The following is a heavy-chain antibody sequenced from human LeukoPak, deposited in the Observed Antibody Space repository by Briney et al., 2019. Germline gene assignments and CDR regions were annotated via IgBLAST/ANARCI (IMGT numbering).Heavy chain of an antibody. CDR1: GGSISSGDYY. D-gene: IGHD4-17*01. CDR2: IYYSGST. CDR3: ARHNDYGDYGRYYYGMDV. J-gene: IGHJ6*02. Sequence: PSETLSLTCTVSGGSISSGDYYWSWIRQPPGKGLEWIGYIYYSGSTNYNPSLKSRVTISVDTSKNQFSLKLNSVTAADTAVYYCARHNDYGDYGRYYYGMDVWGQGTTVTVSS. V-gene: IGHV4-30-4*01.